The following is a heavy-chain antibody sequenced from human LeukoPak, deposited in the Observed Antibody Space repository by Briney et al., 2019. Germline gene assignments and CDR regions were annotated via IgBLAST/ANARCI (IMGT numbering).Heavy chain of an antibody. V-gene: IGHV1-24*01. CDR3: ATDPIMNRGVNFDY. Sequence: GASVKVSCMVSGYTLTELSMHWVRQAPGKGLEWMGGFDPEDGETIYAQKFQGRVTMTEDTSTDTAYMELSSLRSEDTAVYYCATDPIMNRGVNFDYWGQGTLVTVSS. J-gene: IGHJ4*02. CDR2: FDPEDGET. D-gene: IGHD3-10*01. CDR1: GYTLTELS.